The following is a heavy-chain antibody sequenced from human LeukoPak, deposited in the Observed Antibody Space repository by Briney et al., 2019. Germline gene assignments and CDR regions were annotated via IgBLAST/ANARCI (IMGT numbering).Heavy chain of an antibody. CDR3: AKEEWLPSSWYSSSWNHAFDI. D-gene: IGHD6-13*01. CDR2: ISYDGSSK. J-gene: IGHJ3*02. V-gene: IGHV3-30*18. CDR1: GFTFSDSY. Sequence: PGGSLRLSCAASGFTFSDSYMTWIRQAPGKGLEWVAVISYDGSSKYYADSVKGRFTISRDNSKNTLYLQMNSLRAEGTAVYYCAKEEWLPSSWYSSSWNHAFDIWGQGTMVTVSS.